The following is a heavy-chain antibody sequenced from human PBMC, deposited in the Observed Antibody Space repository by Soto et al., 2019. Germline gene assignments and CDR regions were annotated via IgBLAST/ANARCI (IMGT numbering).Heavy chain of an antibody. Sequence: SETLSLTCTVSGASISSYYWSWIRQPPGKGLEWIGYIYNSGSTNYNPSLKSRATISVDTSKNQFSLKLSSLTDADTAVYYCAGSMFGEFLIDYWGQGTLVTVSS. D-gene: IGHD3-10*02. J-gene: IGHJ4*02. CDR1: GASISSYY. CDR2: IYNSGST. CDR3: AGSMFGEFLIDY. V-gene: IGHV4-59*01.